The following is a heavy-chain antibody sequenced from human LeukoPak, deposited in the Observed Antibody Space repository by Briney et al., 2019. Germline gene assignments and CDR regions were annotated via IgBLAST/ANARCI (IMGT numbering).Heavy chain of an antibody. V-gene: IGHV1-2*02. Sequence: ASVKVSCKASGYTYIDYYIHWVRQAPGQGLEWMGWINPNSGAPNYAQRFQGGVTTTRDTSIRTVYMELSGLRSDDTAVYYCARLDRSSWETFDHWGQGTLVTVSS. CDR1: GYTYIDYY. CDR3: ARLDRSSWETFDH. J-gene: IGHJ4*02. D-gene: IGHD6-13*01. CDR2: INPNSGAP.